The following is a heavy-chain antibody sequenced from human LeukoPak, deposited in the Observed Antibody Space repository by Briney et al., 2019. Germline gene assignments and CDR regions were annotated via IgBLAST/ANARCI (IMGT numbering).Heavy chain of an antibody. CDR3: ARDWRIVATIGIDY. Sequence: PSETLSLTCTVSGYSINSGYFWGWIRQPPGKGLEWIGSIYHSGSTYYNPSLKSRVTISVDTSKNQFSLKLSSVTAADTAVYYCARDWRIVATIGIDYWGQGTLVTVSS. D-gene: IGHD5-12*01. J-gene: IGHJ4*02. V-gene: IGHV4-38-2*02. CDR1: GYSINSGYF. CDR2: IYHSGST.